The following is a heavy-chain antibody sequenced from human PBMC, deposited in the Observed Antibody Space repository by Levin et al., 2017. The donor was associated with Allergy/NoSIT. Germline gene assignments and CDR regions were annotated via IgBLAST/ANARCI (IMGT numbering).Heavy chain of an antibody. J-gene: IGHJ4*02. CDR1: GFTFSNAW. V-gene: IGHV3-15*01. Sequence: PGGSLRLSCAASGFTFSNAWMSWVRQAPGKGLEWVGRIKSKTDGGTTDYAAPVKGRFTISRDDSKNTLYLQMNSLKTEDTAVYYCKVYKAYCGGDCMIPDYWGQGTLVTVSS. CDR2: IKSKTDGGTT. CDR3: KVYKAYCGGDCMIPDY. D-gene: IGHD2-21*02.